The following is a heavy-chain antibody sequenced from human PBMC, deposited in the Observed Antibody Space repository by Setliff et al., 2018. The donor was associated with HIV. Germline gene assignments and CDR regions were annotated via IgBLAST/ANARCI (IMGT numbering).Heavy chain of an antibody. Sequence: GGSLRLSCAASGFTFSSYAMSWVRQAPGKGLQWVSAMSGSGANAYYADSVKGRFTVSRDNSKNTLYLHMNSLRAEDTAVYYCASGYSSSSPRRDYWGQGTLVTVSS. CDR3: ASGYSSSSPRRDY. CDR2: MSGSGANA. D-gene: IGHD6-6*01. V-gene: IGHV3-23*01. J-gene: IGHJ4*02. CDR1: GFTFSSYA.